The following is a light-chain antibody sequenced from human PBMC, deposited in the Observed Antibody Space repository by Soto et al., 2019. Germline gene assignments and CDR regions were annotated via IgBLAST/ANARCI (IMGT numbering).Light chain of an antibody. CDR3: QQDGYSPLT. Sequence: EFELTQSPGTLSLSAGERATLSCRASQSVSNDSLAWYQQKPGKAPRLLVYGASRRATGIPDRFSGSGSGTDFTLTISRLEPEDFAVYYCQQDGYSPLTFGPGTKVDIK. V-gene: IGKV3-20*01. CDR2: GAS. J-gene: IGKJ3*01. CDR1: QSVSNDS.